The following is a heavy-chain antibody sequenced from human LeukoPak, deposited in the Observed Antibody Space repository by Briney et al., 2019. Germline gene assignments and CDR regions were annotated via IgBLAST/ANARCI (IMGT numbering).Heavy chain of an antibody. CDR3: ASLIAAAGSGAFDI. CDR1: GFTVSSNY. CDR2: IYSGGST. J-gene: IGHJ3*02. V-gene: IGHV3-66*02. D-gene: IGHD6-13*01. Sequence: GGSLRLSCAASGFTVSSNYMSWVRQAPGKGLEWVSVIYSGGSTYYADSVKGRFTISRDNSKNTLYLQMNSLGAEDTAVYYCASLIAAAGSGAFDIWGQGTMVTVSS.